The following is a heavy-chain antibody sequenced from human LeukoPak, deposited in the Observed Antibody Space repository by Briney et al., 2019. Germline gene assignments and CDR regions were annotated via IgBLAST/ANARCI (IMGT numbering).Heavy chain of an antibody. J-gene: IGHJ3*02. CDR1: GGSINSY. V-gene: IGHV4-34*01. D-gene: IGHD1-26*01. CDR3: ARGGATTI. Sequence: PSETLSLTCTVSGGSINSYWSWIRQPPGKGLEWIGEINHSGSTNYNPSLKSRVTISVDTSKNQFSLKLSSVTAADTAVYYCARGGATTIWGQGTMVTVSS. CDR2: INHSGST.